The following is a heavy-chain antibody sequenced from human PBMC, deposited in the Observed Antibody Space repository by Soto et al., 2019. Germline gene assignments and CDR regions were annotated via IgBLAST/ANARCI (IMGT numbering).Heavy chain of an antibody. CDR1: GFTFSSYS. Sequence: EVQLVESGGGLVQPGGSLRLSCAASGFTFSSYSMNWVRQAPGKGLEWVSYISSSSSTIYYADSVKGRFTISRDNAKNSLYLQMNSLRAEDTAVYYCALFHSSSWTGNWGQGTLVTVSS. CDR3: ALFHSSSWTGN. J-gene: IGHJ4*02. V-gene: IGHV3-48*01. CDR2: ISSSSSTI. D-gene: IGHD6-13*01.